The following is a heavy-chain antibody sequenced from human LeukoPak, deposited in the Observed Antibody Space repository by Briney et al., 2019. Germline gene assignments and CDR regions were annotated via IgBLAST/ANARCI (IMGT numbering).Heavy chain of an antibody. V-gene: IGHV1-2*02. D-gene: IGHD1-20*01. CDR3: ARVRPITGIGY. Sequence: ASVKVSCKTSGYTFTDWYIHWVRQAPGQGLEWMAWINPKSGATNYAQQFQGRVTVTRDTSISTVYMDLSSLRSDDTAVYYCARVRPITGIGYWGQGTLITVSS. CDR1: GYTFTDWY. J-gene: IGHJ4*02. CDR2: INPKSGAT.